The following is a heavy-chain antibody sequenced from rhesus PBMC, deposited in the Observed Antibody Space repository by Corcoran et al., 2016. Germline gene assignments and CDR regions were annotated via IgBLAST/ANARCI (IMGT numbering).Heavy chain of an antibody. CDR3: ARDTGLDY. CDR1: GYSCTSYW. J-gene: IGHJ4*01. D-gene: IGHD3S6*01. CDR2: IDPSDSDT. V-gene: IGHV5-20*01. Sequence: EVQLVQSGAEVKRPGESLKISCKTSGYSCTSYWIRWVRQMPGKGLEWVGAIDPSDSDTRYNPSFQGQVTISADKSISTAYLQWSRLKASDTATYYCARDTGLDYWGQGVLVTISS.